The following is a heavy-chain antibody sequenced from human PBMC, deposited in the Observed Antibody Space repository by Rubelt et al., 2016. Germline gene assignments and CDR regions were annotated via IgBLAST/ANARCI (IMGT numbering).Heavy chain of an antibody. CDR2: VYYSGST. Sequence: QVQLQESGPGLVKPSATLSLTCIVSSSSISSYYWSWIRQSPGKGLAWIGYVYYSGSTNYNPSLKSRVTISVDTSKNQFSLNRTAVTAAETAVYYCARGGFHGGRAVDFQRWGQGILVTVST. J-gene: IGHJ1*01. D-gene: IGHD3-16*01. V-gene: IGHV4-59*01. CDR1: SSSISSYY. CDR3: ARGGFHGGRAVDFQR.